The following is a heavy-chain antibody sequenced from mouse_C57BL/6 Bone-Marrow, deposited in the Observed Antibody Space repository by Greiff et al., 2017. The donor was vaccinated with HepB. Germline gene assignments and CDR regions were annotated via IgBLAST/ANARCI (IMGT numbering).Heavy chain of an antibody. D-gene: IGHD2-5*01. J-gene: IGHJ1*03. V-gene: IGHV1-5*01. CDR2: IYPGNSDT. Sequence: VQLQQSGTVLARPGASVKMSCKTSGYTFTSYWMHWVKQRPGQGLEWIGAIYPGNSDTSYNQKFKGKAKLTAVTSASTAYMELSSLTNEDSAVYYCTRCRSNHWYVDVWGTGTTVTVSS. CDR1: GYTFTSYW. CDR3: TRCRSNHWYVDV.